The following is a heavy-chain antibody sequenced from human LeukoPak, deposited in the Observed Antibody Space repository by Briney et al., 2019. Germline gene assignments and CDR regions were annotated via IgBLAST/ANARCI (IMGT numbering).Heavy chain of an antibody. Sequence: PGGSLRLSCAASGFTFSSYAMHWVRQAPGKGLEWVAVISYDGSNKYYADSVKGRFTISRDNSKNTLYLQMNSLRAEDTAVYYCARDPYDGITIFGVVITADYYYYGMDVWGQGTTVTVSS. CDR3: ARDPYDGITIFGVVITADYYYYGMDV. CDR2: ISYDGSNK. V-gene: IGHV3-30-3*01. D-gene: IGHD3-3*01. CDR1: GFTFSSYA. J-gene: IGHJ6*02.